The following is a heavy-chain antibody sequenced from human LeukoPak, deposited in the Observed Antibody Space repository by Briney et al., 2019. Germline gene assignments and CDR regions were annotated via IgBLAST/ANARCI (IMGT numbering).Heavy chain of an antibody. J-gene: IGHJ4*02. V-gene: IGHV4-30-4*08. CDR1: GDSISSGSYY. D-gene: IGHD1-26*01. Sequence: PSETLSLTCTVSGDSISSGSYYWGWIRQPPGKGLEWIGYIYYSGSTYYNPSLKSRVTISIDTSKNQFSLKLSSVTAADTAVYYCARWVGATAAFDYFDYWGQGTLVTVSS. CDR2: IYYSGST. CDR3: ARWVGATAAFDYFDY.